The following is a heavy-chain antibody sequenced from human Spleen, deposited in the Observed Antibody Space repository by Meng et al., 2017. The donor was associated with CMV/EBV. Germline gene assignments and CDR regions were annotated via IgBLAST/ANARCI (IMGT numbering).Heavy chain of an antibody. J-gene: IGHJ5*01. CDR2: ISATGDNT. V-gene: IGHV3-23*01. CDR1: GSTFASYA. Sequence: SGSTFASYAMSWVRQAPGKGLEWVSGISATGDNTFYTDSVKGRFTISRDNTKNTLYLQMSSLRAEDTAMYYCARDLGGGDHHLGCFDSWGQGTLVPSPQ. D-gene: IGHD2-21*02. CDR3: ARDLGGGDHHLGCFDS.